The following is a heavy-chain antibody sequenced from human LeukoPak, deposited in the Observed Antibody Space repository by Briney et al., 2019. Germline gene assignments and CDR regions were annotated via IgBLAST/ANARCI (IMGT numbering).Heavy chain of an antibody. V-gene: IGHV3-74*01. Sequence: GGSLRLSCAASGFTFSKYWMHWVRQVPGKGLVWVSLINGDGSTTNYADFVKGLFTISRDNAKNTLSLQVNSLRAEDTAVYYCATGNYYDSRGYYTFGYWGQGTLVTVSS. CDR3: ATGNYYDSRGYYTFGY. D-gene: IGHD3-22*01. J-gene: IGHJ1*01. CDR2: INGDGSTT. CDR1: GFTFSKYW.